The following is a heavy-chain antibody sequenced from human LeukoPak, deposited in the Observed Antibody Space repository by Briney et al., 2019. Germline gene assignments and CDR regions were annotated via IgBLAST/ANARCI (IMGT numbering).Heavy chain of an antibody. V-gene: IGHV3-30-3*01. CDR1: GFTFSSYA. Sequence: GGSLRLSCAASGFTFSSYAMPWVRQAPGKGLEWVAVISYDGSNKYYADSVKGRFTISRDNSKNTLYLQMSSLRAEDTAVYYCARDRGGGATTMLDFDYWGQGTLVTVSS. J-gene: IGHJ4*02. CDR3: ARDRGGGATTMLDFDY. D-gene: IGHD1-26*01. CDR2: ISYDGSNK.